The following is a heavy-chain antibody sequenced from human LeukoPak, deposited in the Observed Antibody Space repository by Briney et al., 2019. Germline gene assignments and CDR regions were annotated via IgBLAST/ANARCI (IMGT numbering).Heavy chain of an antibody. CDR3: ARHSSSWYLFDY. CDR1: GGSISSSSYY. Sequence: SETLSLTCTVSGGSISSSSYYWGWIRQPPGKGLEWIGSIYYSGSTYYNPSLKSRVTISVDTSKNQFSLKLSSVTAADTAAYYCARHSSSWYLFDYWGQGTLVTVSS. V-gene: IGHV4-39*07. D-gene: IGHD6-13*01. J-gene: IGHJ4*02. CDR2: IYYSGST.